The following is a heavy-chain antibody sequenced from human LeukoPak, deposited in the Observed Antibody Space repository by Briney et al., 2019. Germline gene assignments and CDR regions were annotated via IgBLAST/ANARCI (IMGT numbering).Heavy chain of an antibody. J-gene: IGHJ4*02. CDR3: AKRPYEPYYFDF. Sequence: PGRSLRLSCAASGFTFSSYAVTWVRQSPGRGLEWVSTISAGGGGTNYADSVKGRFTISGDNSKNTLYLQMNSLRAEDTAVYYCAKRPYEPYYFDFWGQGTLVTVSS. CDR1: GFTFSSYA. V-gene: IGHV3-23*01. D-gene: IGHD3-16*01. CDR2: ISAGGGGT.